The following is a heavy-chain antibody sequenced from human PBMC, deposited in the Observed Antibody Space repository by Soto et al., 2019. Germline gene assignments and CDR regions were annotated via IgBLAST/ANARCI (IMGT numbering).Heavy chain of an antibody. CDR2: ITDTGGDT. V-gene: IGHV3-23*01. D-gene: IGHD3-10*02. CDR1: GIPFGSRA. J-gene: IGHJ4*02. CDR3: ARGSADPYPWIRMSMF. Sequence: PGGSLRLSCVASGIPFGSRAMRWVRQAPGEGLGRVSTITDTGGDTKYADSVRGRFTMSRDNSKKPLYLHMNSLRADDSALYYFARGSADPYPWIRMSMFGGRGILLTVSS.